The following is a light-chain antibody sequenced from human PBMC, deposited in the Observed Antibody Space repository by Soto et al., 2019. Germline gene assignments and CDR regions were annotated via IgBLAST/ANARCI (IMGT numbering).Light chain of an antibody. CDR2: EVR. Sequence: QSALTQPASVSGSPGQSIAISCFGTSSDTDSYKYISWYQQHPGKAPKLIIYEVRLRPSGVSSRFSGSKSGNTASLTISELQPEDEAHYYCSSYASTTTQVLFGGGTKVTVL. CDR3: SSYASTTTQVL. J-gene: IGLJ2*01. V-gene: IGLV2-14*01. CDR1: SSDTDSYKY.